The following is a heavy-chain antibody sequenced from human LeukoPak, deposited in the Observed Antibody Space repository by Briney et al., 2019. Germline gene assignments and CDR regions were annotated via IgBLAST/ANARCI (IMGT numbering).Heavy chain of an antibody. Sequence: SGGSLRLSCAASGFTFSSYWMSWVRQAPGKGLEWVANIKQDGSEKYYVDSVKGRFTISRDNAKNSLYLQMNSLRAEDTAVYYCARDTAMVPGAFDIWGQGTMVTVSS. CDR2: IKQDGSEK. V-gene: IGHV3-7*01. D-gene: IGHD5-18*01. CDR3: ARDTAMVPGAFDI. CDR1: GFTFSSYW. J-gene: IGHJ3*02.